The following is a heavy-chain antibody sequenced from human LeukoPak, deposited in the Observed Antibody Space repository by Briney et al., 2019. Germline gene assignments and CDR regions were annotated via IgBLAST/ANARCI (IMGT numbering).Heavy chain of an antibody. CDR3: AREWNDYSYYYYMDV. D-gene: IGHD1-1*01. Sequence: NASETLSLTCTVSGGSISSYYWSWIRQPAGKGLEWIGRIHTSGSTNYNPSLKSRVTMSVDTSKNQFSLKLSSVTAADTAVYYCAREWNDYSYYYYMDVWGKGTTVTVSS. J-gene: IGHJ6*03. CDR1: GGSISSYY. V-gene: IGHV4-4*07. CDR2: IHTSGST.